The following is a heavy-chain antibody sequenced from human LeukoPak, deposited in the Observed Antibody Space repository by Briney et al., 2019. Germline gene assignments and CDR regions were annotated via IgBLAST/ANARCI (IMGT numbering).Heavy chain of an antibody. D-gene: IGHD3-3*01. CDR3: ASDYSVTWTVFHF. V-gene: IGHV3-23*01. CDR1: GFTFSSYA. CDR2: NSGGGGDT. J-gene: IGHJ4*01. Sequence: GGCLRLSCAASGFTFSSYAMSWGRQAPGKGLGWVSGNSGGGGDTLYADSVMGRFTISRDNYKNTLFLQMDSLRAEDTAVYYCASDYSVTWTVFHFWGQGGLVSVSS.